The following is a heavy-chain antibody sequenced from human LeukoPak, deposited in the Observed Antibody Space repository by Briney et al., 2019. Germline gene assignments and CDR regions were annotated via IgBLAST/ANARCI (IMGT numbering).Heavy chain of an antibody. V-gene: IGHV1-69*05. CDR1: GGTFSSYA. D-gene: IGHD6-6*01. CDR2: ILPIFGTA. Sequence: SVKVSCKASGGTFSSYAISWVRHAPAQGLEWMGRILPIFGTANYAQKFQGRVMTTTDESTSTAYMELSSLRSEDTAVYYCARDAQYSSSSSYFDYLGQGTLAAVSS. J-gene: IGHJ4*02. CDR3: ARDAQYSSSSSYFDY.